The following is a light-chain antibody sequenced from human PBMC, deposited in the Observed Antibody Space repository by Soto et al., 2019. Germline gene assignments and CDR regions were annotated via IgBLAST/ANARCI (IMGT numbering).Light chain of an antibody. V-gene: IGKV3D-15*01. CDR2: DAS. J-gene: IGKJ1*01. Sequence: EIVLTQSLATLSVSPGERATLSCRASQSVSILLAWYQQKPGQAPRLLIYDASSRATGIPDRFSGSGSGTDFTLTISRLEPEDSAVYYCQQYNSLLWTFGQGTKVDIK. CDR1: QSVSIL. CDR3: QQYNSLLWT.